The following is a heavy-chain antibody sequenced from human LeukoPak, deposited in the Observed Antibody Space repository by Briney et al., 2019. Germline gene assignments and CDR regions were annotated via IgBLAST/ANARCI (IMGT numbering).Heavy chain of an antibody. CDR2: ISSSGSTI. J-gene: IGHJ6*03. CDR1: GFTFSSYW. V-gene: IGHV3-48*04. Sequence: GGSLRLSCAASGFTFSSYWMSWVRQAPGKGLEWVSYISSSGSTIYYADSVKGRFTISRDNAKNSLYLQMNSLRAEDTAVYYCARVVGYCSSTSCYYYYYMDVWGKGTTVTISS. D-gene: IGHD2-2*01. CDR3: ARVVGYCSSTSCYYYYYMDV.